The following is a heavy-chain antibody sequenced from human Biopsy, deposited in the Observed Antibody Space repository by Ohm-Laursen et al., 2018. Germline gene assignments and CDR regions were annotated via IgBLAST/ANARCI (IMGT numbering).Heavy chain of an antibody. Sequence: SLRLSCAASGFIFKSYGMHWVRQAPGKGLEWVALIWYDGSDQYYADSVKGRFTISRDNSKNTVYLQMNSLRAEDTAVYYCARDGEAKYCKHGVCPSDFWGQGTLVTVSS. CDR1: GFIFKSYG. D-gene: IGHD2-8*01. CDR2: IWYDGSDQ. J-gene: IGHJ4*02. V-gene: IGHV3-33*01. CDR3: ARDGEAKYCKHGVCPSDF.